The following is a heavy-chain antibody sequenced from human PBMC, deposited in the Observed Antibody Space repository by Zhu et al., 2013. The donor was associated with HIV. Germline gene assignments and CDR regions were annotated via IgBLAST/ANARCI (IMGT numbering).Heavy chain of an antibody. J-gene: IGHJ2*01. CDR1: GFTVSSNF. D-gene: IGHD5-18*01. CDR2: LYTDGTT. CDR3: ARARERYTYGSKYWYFDL. V-gene: IGHV3-53*01. Sequence: EVQLVESGGGLIQPGGSLRLSCAASGFTVSSNFMNWVRQAPGKGLEWVSVLYTDGTTYYAESVRGRFTISRDISKNTVYLQMNSLRTEDTAVFYCARARERYTYGSKYWYFDLWGRGTLVTVSS.